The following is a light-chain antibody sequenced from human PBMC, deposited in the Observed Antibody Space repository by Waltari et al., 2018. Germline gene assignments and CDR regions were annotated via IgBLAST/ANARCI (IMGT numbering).Light chain of an antibody. CDR2: TAT. CDR3: HRFAASPYT. CDR1: HIVDNTH. V-gene: IGKV3-20*01. J-gene: IGKJ2*01. Sequence: DIVLTQSPDTLSLSPGERATLSGRAMHIVDNTHLAWYQQKTGQAPMLLMYTATGRATGIPDRCSGSGSGTDFTLTISRLEPEDFAVYYCHRFAASPYTFGQGTKLEI.